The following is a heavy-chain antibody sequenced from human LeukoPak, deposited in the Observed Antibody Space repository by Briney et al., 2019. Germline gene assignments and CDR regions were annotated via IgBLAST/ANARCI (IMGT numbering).Heavy chain of an antibody. J-gene: IGHJ4*02. Sequence: PGGSLRLSCAASGFTFSTYGMHWVPQAVGKGLEWVAVISYDGSNKYYADSVKGRFTISRDNSKNTLYLQMNSLRAEDTAVYYCAKGDTAMFKGAFDYWGQGALVTVSS. CDR1: GFTFSTYG. D-gene: IGHD5-18*01. CDR2: ISYDGSNK. V-gene: IGHV3-30*18. CDR3: AKGDTAMFKGAFDY.